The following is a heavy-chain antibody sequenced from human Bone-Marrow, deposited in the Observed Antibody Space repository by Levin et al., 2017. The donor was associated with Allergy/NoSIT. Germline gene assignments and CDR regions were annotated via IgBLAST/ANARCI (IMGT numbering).Heavy chain of an antibody. CDR3: AKDLQDDAFDV. Sequence: GGSLRLSCAASGFTFSSYGIHWVRQAPGKGLEWVGVISYDGSKKSYIDSVKGRFTISRDDSKNTVSLQMNSLRAEDTAVYYCAKDLQDDAFDVWGQGTMVTIPP. J-gene: IGHJ3*01. D-gene: IGHD4-11*01. CDR1: GFTFSSYG. CDR2: ISYDGSKK. V-gene: IGHV3-30*18.